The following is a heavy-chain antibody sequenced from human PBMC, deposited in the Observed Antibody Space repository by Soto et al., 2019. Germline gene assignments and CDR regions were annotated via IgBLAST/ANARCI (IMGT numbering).Heavy chain of an antibody. D-gene: IGHD3-10*01. V-gene: IGHV4-31*03. Sequence: TSETLFLTCTVSGGSIRSDGYYWIWIRQHPGKGLEWIGYIFYSGTIYYNPSLNSRVTISVVSSKNQFSLKLTSVTAADTAVYYCAKCGSGCYYSVWGQGATVTVSS. CDR1: GGSIRSDGYY. J-gene: IGHJ6*02. CDR3: AKCGSGCYYSV. CDR2: IFYSGTI.